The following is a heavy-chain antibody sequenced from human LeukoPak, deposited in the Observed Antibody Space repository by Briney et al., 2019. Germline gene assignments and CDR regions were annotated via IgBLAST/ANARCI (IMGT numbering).Heavy chain of an antibody. Sequence: GGSLRLSCAASGFTFSTYAMSWVRQASGRGLEWVSAISGSTGSTYYADSVKGRFTISRDNSKNTVYLQMNSLRVEDTAIYYCAKGRSSWSTTDFDIWGQGTMVTVSS. J-gene: IGHJ3*02. CDR2: ISGSTGST. V-gene: IGHV3-23*01. D-gene: IGHD6-13*01. CDR1: GFTFSTYA. CDR3: AKGRSSWSTTDFDI.